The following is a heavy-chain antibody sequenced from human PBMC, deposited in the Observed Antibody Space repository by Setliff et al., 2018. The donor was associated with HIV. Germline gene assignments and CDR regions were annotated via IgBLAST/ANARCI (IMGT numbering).Heavy chain of an antibody. Sequence: GGSLRLSCAASGFTFSTYGMHWVRQAPGKGLEWVAFIEHDGSKKFYADSVKGRFTISRDNSKNTLYLQMNSLRAEDTAVYYCAKDIVAAGLFLDYWGQGTLVTVSS. CDR2: IEHDGSKK. CDR1: GFTFSTYG. J-gene: IGHJ4*02. CDR3: AKDIVAAGLFLDY. V-gene: IGHV3-30*02. D-gene: IGHD6-13*01.